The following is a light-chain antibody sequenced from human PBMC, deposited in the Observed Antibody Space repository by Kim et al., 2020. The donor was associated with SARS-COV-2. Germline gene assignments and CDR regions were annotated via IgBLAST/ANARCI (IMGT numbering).Light chain of an antibody. CDR2: DVS. CDR3: SSYAGRNNLL. J-gene: IGLJ2*01. V-gene: IGLV2-8*01. Sequence: GQSVTISCTGTSSDIGASKYVSWYQHHPGKAPKLMIYDVSERPSGVPDRFSGSKSGYTASLTVSGLQAEDEADYYCSSYAGRNNLLFGGGTKLSVL. CDR1: SSDIGASKY.